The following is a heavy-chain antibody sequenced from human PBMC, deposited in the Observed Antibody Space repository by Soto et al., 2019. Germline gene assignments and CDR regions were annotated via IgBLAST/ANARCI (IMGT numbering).Heavy chain of an antibody. D-gene: IGHD2-21*02. J-gene: IGHJ3*02. CDR3: TRTADFTSAFDI. CDR1: GFDFNNYD. CDR2: INVAGNT. Sequence: EVQLVESGGGLVPPGGSLRLSCAASGFDFNNYDMHWVRQATGKGLQWVANINVAGNTYYPVSVKGRFTISRENAKNSLYLHINSQRAEDTAVYYCTRTADFTSAFDIWGQGTMVTVSS. V-gene: IGHV3-13*01.